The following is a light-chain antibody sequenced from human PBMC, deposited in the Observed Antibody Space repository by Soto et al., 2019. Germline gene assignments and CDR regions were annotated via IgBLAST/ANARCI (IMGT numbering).Light chain of an antibody. V-gene: IGKV3-20*01. J-gene: IGKJ3*01. Sequence: EILLTQSPGTLSLSPGERATLACRASQSVSSSHLAWYQQKPGQAPRVLIYGTSTRATGIPDRFSGSGSGTDFTLTISRLEPEDFVVYYCQQYGSSPRFTFGPGTKED. CDR2: GTS. CDR3: QQYGSSPRFT. CDR1: QSVSSSH.